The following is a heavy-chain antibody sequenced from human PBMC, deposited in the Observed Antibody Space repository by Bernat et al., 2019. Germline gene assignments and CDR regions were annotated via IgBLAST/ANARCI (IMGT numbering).Heavy chain of an antibody. Sequence: QVQLVQSGAEVKKPGASVKVSCKASGYTFTSYGIIWVRQAPGQGLEWMGWISAYNGNTNYAQKLQGRVTMTTDTSTSTAYMELRSLRSDDTAVYYCARDRNYYYDSSGYYPFDYWGQGTLDTVSS. D-gene: IGHD3-22*01. CDR2: ISAYNGNT. V-gene: IGHV1-18*01. CDR3: ARDRNYYYDSSGYYPFDY. J-gene: IGHJ4*02. CDR1: GYTFTSYG.